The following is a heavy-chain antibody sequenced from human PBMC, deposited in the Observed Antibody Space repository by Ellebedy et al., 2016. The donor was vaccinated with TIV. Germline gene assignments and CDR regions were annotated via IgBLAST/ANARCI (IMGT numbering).Heavy chain of an antibody. CDR1: GYTFTNYW. J-gene: IGHJ4*02. D-gene: IGHD3-10*01. Sequence: GESLKISCKVSGYTFTNYWIGWVRQMPGKGLEWMGIIYSGDSDSRYNPSFRGQVTMSVDKSITTAYLQWSSLKASDTAMYYCASAKYYGSGTYAHYLDYWGQGTLVTVSS. CDR2: IYSGDSDS. V-gene: IGHV5-51*01. CDR3: ASAKYYGSGTYAHYLDY.